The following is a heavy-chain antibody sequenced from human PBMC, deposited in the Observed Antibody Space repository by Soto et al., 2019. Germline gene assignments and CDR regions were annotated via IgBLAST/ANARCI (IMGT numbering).Heavy chain of an antibody. D-gene: IGHD4-17*01. CDR2: IYYSGST. CDR1: GGSFSGYY. J-gene: IGHJ3*02. CDR3: ARRRIDYGDYDAFDI. V-gene: IGHV4-34*01. Sequence: SETLSLTCAVYGGSFSGYYWSWIRQPPGKGLEWIGSIYYSGSTYYNPSLKSRVTISVDTSKNQFSLKLSSVTAADTAVYYCARRRIDYGDYDAFDIWGQGTMVTVSS.